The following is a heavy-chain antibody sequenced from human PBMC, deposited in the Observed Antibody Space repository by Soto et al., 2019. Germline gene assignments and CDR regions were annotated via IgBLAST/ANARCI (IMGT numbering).Heavy chain of an antibody. V-gene: IGHV4-34*01. CDR3: ARQGDSTMAIFDH. CDR2: INGRGST. J-gene: IGHJ4*02. Sequence: SETLSLTCAVYGGSFSCDYWSWIRQPPGKGLEWIGEINGRGSTKYNPSLKSRVTMSVDPSKNQFSLKLTSVTAADTAVYYCARQGDSTMAIFDHWGQGGLVTVSS. D-gene: IGHD3-10*01. CDR1: GGSFSCDY.